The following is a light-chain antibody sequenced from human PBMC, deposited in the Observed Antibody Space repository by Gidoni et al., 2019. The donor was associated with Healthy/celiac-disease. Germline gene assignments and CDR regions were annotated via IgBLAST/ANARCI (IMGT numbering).Light chain of an antibody. CDR2: DAS. Sequence: EIVLTQSPATLSLSPGERATLSCRASQSVSSSLAWYQQKPGQAPRLLIYDASNRATGIPARFSGSGSGTDFTLTISSLEPEDFAVYYCQSAFTFGPGTKVDIK. J-gene: IGKJ3*01. V-gene: IGKV3-11*01. CDR3: QSAFT. CDR1: QSVSSS.